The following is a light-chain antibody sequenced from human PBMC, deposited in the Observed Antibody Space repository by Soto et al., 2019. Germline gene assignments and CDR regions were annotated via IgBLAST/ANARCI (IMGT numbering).Light chain of an antibody. V-gene: IGKV3-15*01. CDR3: QQYNNWPPYT. CDR1: QSVSSN. J-gene: IGKJ2*01. CDR2: GAS. Sequence: EIVMTQSPATLSVSPGERATLSCRASQSVSSNLAWYQQKPGQAPRLLIYGASTRATGIAARFSGSGTGTEFTLIISSPQSEDFAVYYCQQYNNWPPYTFGQGTKLEIK.